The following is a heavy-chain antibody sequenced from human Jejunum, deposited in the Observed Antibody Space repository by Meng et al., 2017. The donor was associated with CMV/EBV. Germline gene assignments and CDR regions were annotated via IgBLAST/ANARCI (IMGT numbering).Heavy chain of an antibody. Sequence: CAASGFTSGSYWMGWFRQAPGKGLEWVANIKQDGSERYYVDSVKGRFTISRDNAKNSVFLQMNSLRAEDTAVYYCAGGDGWHFDSWGQGTLVTVSS. CDR1: GFTSGSYW. J-gene: IGHJ4*02. CDR2: IKQDGSER. D-gene: IGHD2-21*02. CDR3: AGGDGWHFDS. V-gene: IGHV3-7*01.